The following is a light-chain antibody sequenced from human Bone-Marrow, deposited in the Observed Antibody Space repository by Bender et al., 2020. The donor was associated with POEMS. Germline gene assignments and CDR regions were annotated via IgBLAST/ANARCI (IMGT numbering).Light chain of an antibody. CDR2: VESDGSH. CDR3: QTWGTDGFWV. J-gene: IGLJ3*02. CDR1: SGHTTYA. Sequence: QLVLTQSPSASASLGASVKLSCTLSSGHTTYAIAWHQQQPEKGPRYLMKVESDGSHIKGDGVPDRFSGSSSGAERYLTISSLQSEDEADYYCQTWGTDGFWVFGGGTKLTVL. V-gene: IGLV4-69*01.